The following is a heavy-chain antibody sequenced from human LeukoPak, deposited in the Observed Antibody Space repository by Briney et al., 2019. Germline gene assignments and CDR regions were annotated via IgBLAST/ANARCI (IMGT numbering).Heavy chain of an antibody. CDR3: ARGRYSSSWYYGMDYFDY. CDR2: INHSGST. CDR1: GGSFSGYY. V-gene: IGHV4-34*01. Sequence: SETLSLTCAVYGGSFSGYYWSWIRQPPGKGLEWIGEINHSGSTNYNPSLKSRVTISVDTSKNQFSLKLSFVTAADTAVYYCARGRYSSSWYYGMDYFDYWGQGTLVTVSS. D-gene: IGHD6-13*01. J-gene: IGHJ4*02.